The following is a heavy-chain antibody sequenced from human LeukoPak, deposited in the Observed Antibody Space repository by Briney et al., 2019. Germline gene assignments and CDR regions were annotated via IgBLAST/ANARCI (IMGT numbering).Heavy chain of an antibody. D-gene: IGHD2/OR15-2a*01. CDR2: INPKSGGT. Sequence: ASVKVSCTASGYSFSDYYIHWLRQAPGQGLEWMGWINPKSGGTNYAQNFQGRVTMTRDTSSTTVYMELARLRSDDTAVYYCARPLGSLKEYWWFDPWGQGTLVTVSS. CDR1: GYSFSDYY. V-gene: IGHV1-2*02. CDR3: ARPLGSLKEYWWFDP. J-gene: IGHJ5*02.